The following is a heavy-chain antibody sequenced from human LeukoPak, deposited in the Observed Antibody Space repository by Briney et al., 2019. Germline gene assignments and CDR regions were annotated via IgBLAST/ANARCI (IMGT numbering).Heavy chain of an antibody. CDR3: ARGVFDP. V-gene: IGHV3-21*01. CDR2: ISSGSSYI. CDR1: GFTFSSYT. Sequence: GGSLRLSCAASGFTFSSYTMNWVRQAPGKGLEWVSSISSGSSYIFYADSVKGRFTISGDNAKNSLYLQMNSLRAEDTAVYYCARGVFDPWGQGTLVTVSS. J-gene: IGHJ5*02.